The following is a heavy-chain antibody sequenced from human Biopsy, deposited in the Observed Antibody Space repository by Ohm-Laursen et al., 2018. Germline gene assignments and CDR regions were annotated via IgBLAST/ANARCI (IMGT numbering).Heavy chain of an antibody. D-gene: IGHD3-9*01. V-gene: IGHV1-69*13. J-gene: IGHJ1*01. CDR2: NIPILGTG. Sequence: SVKVSCKAPGGTFSNYGVNWVRQAPGQGLEWLGGNIPILGTGNYAQKFQDRVTVAADASTSTATMELRSLRSDDTAVYYCATKLTGYFHHWGQGTLVIVSS. CDR1: GGTFSNYG. CDR3: ATKLTGYFHH.